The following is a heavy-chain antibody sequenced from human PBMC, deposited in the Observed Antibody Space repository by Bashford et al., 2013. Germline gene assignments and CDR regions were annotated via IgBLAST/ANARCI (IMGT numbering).Heavy chain of an antibody. CDR2: IKQDGSEK. CDR3: ARDGYAYSTDV. V-gene: IGHV3-7*03. J-gene: IGHJ6*02. Sequence: GGSLRLSCAASGFTFSSYWMSWVRQAPGKGLEWVANIKQDGSEKYYVDSVKGRFTISRDNAKNSLYLQMNSLRGDDTALYYCARDGYAYSTDVWGQGTTVTVSS. D-gene: IGHD5-12*01. CDR1: GFTFSSYW.